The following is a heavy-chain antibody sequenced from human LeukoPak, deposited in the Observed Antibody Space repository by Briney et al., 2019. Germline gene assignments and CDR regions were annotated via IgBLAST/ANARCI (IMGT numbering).Heavy chain of an antibody. CDR1: GFTFSRYS. J-gene: IGHJ6*03. D-gene: IGHD1-26*01. Sequence: GGSLRLSCAASGFTFSRYSMSWVRQAPGKGLEWVSAISGSGTTIYYADSVKGRFTISRDNSKNTLYLQINSLRAEDTAVYYCAKDSGGTYFYYYYYMDVWGKGTTVTVSS. CDR2: ISGSGTTI. CDR3: AKDSGGTYFYYYYYMDV. V-gene: IGHV3-23*01.